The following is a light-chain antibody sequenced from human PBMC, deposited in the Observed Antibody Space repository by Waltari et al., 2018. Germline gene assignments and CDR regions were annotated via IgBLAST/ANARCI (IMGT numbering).Light chain of an antibody. CDR1: SSDVGNSNL. CDR3: CSYAGHSTYV. J-gene: IGLJ1*01. CDR2: VVS. V-gene: IGLV2-23*02. Sequence: QSALTQPASVSGSPGQSITISCTGTSSDVGNSNLVTWYQQHPGQAPKLMIYVVSQRPSGVSNRFSGSKSGNTASLTISGLQPEDETDYYCCSYAGHSTYVFGTGTKVTVL.